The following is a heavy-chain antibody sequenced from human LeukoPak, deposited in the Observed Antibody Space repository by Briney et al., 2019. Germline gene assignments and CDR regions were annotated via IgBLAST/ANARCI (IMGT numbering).Heavy chain of an antibody. Sequence: GGSLRLSCAASGFTFSSYWMHWVRQAPGKGLVWVSRINSDGSSTSYADSVKGRFTTSRDNAKNTLYLQMNSLRAEDTAVYYCARPYSSGWWYFDYWGQGTLVTVSS. J-gene: IGHJ4*02. V-gene: IGHV3-74*01. D-gene: IGHD6-19*01. CDR3: ARPYSSGWWYFDY. CDR1: GFTFSSYW. CDR2: INSDGSST.